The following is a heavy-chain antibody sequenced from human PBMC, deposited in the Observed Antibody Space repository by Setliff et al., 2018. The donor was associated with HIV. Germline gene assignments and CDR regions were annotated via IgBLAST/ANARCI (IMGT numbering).Heavy chain of an antibody. V-gene: IGHV3-11*03. CDR2: ISRSGSYT. CDR3: ARSGWEPGYYDSSGRTTGWYFDL. D-gene: IGHD3-22*01. CDR1: GFTFSDYY. Sequence: PGGSLRLSCAASGFTFSDYYMSWIRQAPGKGLEWVSYISRSGSYTNYADSVKGRFTISRDNAKNSLYLQMSSLRADDTAVYYCARSGWEPGYYDSSGRTTGWYFDLWGRGTLVTVSS. J-gene: IGHJ2*01.